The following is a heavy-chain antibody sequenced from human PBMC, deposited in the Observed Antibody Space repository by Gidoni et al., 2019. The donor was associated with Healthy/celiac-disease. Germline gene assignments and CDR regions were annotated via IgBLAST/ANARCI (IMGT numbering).Heavy chain of an antibody. CDR1: GFHFSSYG. J-gene: IGHJ3*02. Sequence: QVQLVESGGGVVQPGRSLRLSCAASGFHFSSYGMDWVRQAPGKGLEWVAVIWYEGSNKYYAESVKGRFTISRDNSKNTRYLQMNSLRAEDTAVYYCARGVVAAAESACDIWGQGTMVTVSS. V-gene: IGHV3-33*01. CDR2: IWYEGSNK. CDR3: ARGVVAAAESACDI. D-gene: IGHD6-13*01.